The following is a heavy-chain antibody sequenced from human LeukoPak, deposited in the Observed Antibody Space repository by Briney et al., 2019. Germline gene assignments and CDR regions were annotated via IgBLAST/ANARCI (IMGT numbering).Heavy chain of an antibody. V-gene: IGHV4-39*07. D-gene: IGHD1-26*01. CDR3: ARDHDPSVEQSGSPGFDY. CDR1: GGSISSSSYY. CDR2: IYYSGST. J-gene: IGHJ4*02. Sequence: SETLSLTCTVSGGSISSSSYYWGWLRQPPGKGLEGIGSIYYSGSTYYNPSLKSRVTISVDTSKNQFSLTLSSVTAADTAVYYCARDHDPSVEQSGSPGFDYWGQGTLVTVSS.